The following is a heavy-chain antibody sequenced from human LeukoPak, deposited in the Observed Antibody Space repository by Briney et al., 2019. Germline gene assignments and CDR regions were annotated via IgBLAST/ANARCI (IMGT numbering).Heavy chain of an antibody. CDR2: ISGSGGAT. CDR1: GFTFNSYG. D-gene: IGHD4-17*01. V-gene: IGHV3-23*01. J-gene: IGHJ5*02. CDR3: ARGYSTYGDFFP. Sequence: GGSLRLSCAASGFTFNSYGMSWVRQAPGKGLEWVSGISGSGGATYYADSVKGRFTISRDNAKNSRYLQMNSLRAEDTAVYYCARGYSTYGDFFPWGQGTLVTVSS.